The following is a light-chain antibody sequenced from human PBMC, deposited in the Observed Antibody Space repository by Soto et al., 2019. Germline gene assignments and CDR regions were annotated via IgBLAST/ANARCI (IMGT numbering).Light chain of an antibody. CDR1: TSDVGGYNY. V-gene: IGLV2-14*01. CDR2: EVS. J-gene: IGLJ2*01. CDR3: SSYTSSSTVV. Sequence: QSALTQPASVSGSPGQSITISCTGTTSDVGGYNYVSWFQQYPGKAPKLKIYEVSNRPSGVSNRFSGSKSGNTASLTISGLQAEDEADYYCSSYTSSSTVVFGGGTKVTVL.